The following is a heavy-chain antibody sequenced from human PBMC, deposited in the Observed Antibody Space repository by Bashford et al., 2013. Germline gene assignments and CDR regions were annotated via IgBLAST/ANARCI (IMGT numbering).Heavy chain of an antibody. V-gene: IGHV3-23*01. D-gene: IGHD2-2*01. CDR3: ARVAGIVVVPAAMPKDAFDI. CDR2: INGGGSGT. Sequence: VRQAPGKGLEWVAAINGGGSGTYSADSVQGRFTVSRDNSRNTLYLQMNSLRAEDTAVYYCARVAGIVVVPAAMPKDAFDIWGQGTMVTVSS. J-gene: IGHJ3*02.